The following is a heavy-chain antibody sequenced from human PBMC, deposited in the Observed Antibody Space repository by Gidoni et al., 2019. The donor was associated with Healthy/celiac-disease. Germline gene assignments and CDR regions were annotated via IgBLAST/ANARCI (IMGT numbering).Heavy chain of an antibody. D-gene: IGHD2-21*02. J-gene: IGHJ5*02. CDR1: GGTFSSHA. V-gene: IGHV1-69*01. Sequence: VQLVQSGAEVNTPGASVKVSCQASGGTFSSHAISWVRQAPGQGLEWMGGSIPIFGTANYEQKFQGRVTITADESTSTAYMELSSLRSEDTAVYYCARARVGVTTCYDPWGQGTLVTVSS. CDR3: ARARVGVTTCYDP. CDR2: SIPIFGTA.